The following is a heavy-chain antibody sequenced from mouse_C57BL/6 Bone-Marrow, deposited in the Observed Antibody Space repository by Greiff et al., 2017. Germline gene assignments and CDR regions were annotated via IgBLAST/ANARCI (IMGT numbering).Heavy chain of an antibody. D-gene: IGHD2-4*01. J-gene: IGHJ1*03. CDR1: GFTFSSYA. CDR3: ASLYYDYLWYVDV. Sequence: EVQVVESGGGLVKPGGSLKLSCAASGFTFSSYAMSWVRQTPEKRLEWVATISDGGSYTYYPDNVKGRFTISRDNAKNNLYLQMSHLKSEDTAMYYCASLYYDYLWYVDVWGTGTTVTVSS. CDR2: ISDGGSYT. V-gene: IGHV5-4*01.